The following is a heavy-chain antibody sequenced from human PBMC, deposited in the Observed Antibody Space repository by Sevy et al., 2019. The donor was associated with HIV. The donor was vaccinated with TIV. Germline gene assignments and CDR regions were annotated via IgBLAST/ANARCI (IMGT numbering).Heavy chain of an antibody. CDR1: GYTLIEFS. Sequence: ASVKVSCKVSGYTLIEFSMHWVRQAPGKGLEWMGCFDPEDGETIYAQRFQGRVTMTEDTSTDTAYMELSSLRSEDTAVYYCATGLPGEYVDCSSCYSDYFAYWGQGTLVTVSS. D-gene: IGHD2-15*01. CDR3: ATGLPGEYVDCSSCYSDYFAY. J-gene: IGHJ4*02. CDR2: FDPEDGET. V-gene: IGHV1-24*01.